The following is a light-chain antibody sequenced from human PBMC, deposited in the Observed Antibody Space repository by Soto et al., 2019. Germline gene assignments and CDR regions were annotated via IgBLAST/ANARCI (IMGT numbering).Light chain of an antibody. CDR2: GAS. Sequence: IVLTKAPGTLFLYKGERATLSCRASQSVSRYLTWYQQKPGQGPRVLIYGASSRATGIPDRFSGSGSGTDFTLTINRLEPEDFAVYYCQQYGSSPPTFGQGTKVDVK. V-gene: IGKV3-20*01. CDR1: QSVSRY. J-gene: IGKJ1*01. CDR3: QQYGSSPPT.